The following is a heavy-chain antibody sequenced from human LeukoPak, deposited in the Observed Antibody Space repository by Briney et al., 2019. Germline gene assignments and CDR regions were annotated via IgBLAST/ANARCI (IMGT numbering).Heavy chain of an antibody. J-gene: IGHJ4*02. CDR1: GYTFTGYY. CDR2: INPNSGGT. CDR3: ARDTQTGAVAGTDSDY. V-gene: IGHV1-2*02. Sequence: ASVKVSCKASGYTFTGYYMHWVRQAPGQGLEWMGWINPNSGGTNYAQKFQGRVTMTRDTSISTAYMELSRLRSDDTAVYYCARDTQTGAVAGTDSDYWGQGTLVTVSS. D-gene: IGHD6-19*01.